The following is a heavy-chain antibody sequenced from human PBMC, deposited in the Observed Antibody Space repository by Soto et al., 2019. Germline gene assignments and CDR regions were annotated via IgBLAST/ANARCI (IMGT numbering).Heavy chain of an antibody. CDR3: AKGVVVAAAHSWFDP. J-gene: IGHJ5*02. Sequence: PGGSLRLSCAASGFTFSSYGMHWVRQAPGKGLEWVAVISYDGSNKYYADSVKGRFTISRDNSKNTLYLQMNSLRAEDTAVYYCAKGVVVAAAHSWFDPWGQGT. CDR2: ISYDGSNK. V-gene: IGHV3-30*18. D-gene: IGHD2-15*01. CDR1: GFTFSSYG.